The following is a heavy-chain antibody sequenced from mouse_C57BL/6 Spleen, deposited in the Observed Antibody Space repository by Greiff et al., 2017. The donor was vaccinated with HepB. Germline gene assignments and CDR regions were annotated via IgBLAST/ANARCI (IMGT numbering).Heavy chain of an antibody. D-gene: IGHD1-1*01. CDR2: IWSGGST. J-gene: IGHJ2*01. V-gene: IGHV2-2*01. Sequence: VKLVESGPGLVQPSQSLSITCTVSGFSLTSYGVHWVRQSPGKGLEWLGVIWSGGSTDYNAAFISRLSISKDNSKSQVFFKMNSLQADDTAIYYCARKGVYYGSSLDYWGQGTTLTVSS. CDR1: GFSLTSYG. CDR3: ARKGVYYGSSLDY.